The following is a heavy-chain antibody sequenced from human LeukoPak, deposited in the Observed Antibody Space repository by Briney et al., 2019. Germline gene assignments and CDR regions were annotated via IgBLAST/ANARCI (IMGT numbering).Heavy chain of an antibody. J-gene: IGHJ4*02. Sequence: GASVKVSCKASGYTFTTYYMHWVRQAPGQGLEWMGIINPSGGSTSYAQKFQGRVTMTRDTSTSTFYMELSSLRSDDTAVYYCAREPLGPGWDYWGQGTLVTVSS. V-gene: IGHV1-46*01. CDR2: INPSGGST. CDR3: AREPLGPGWDY. CDR1: GYTFTTYY. D-gene: IGHD6-19*01.